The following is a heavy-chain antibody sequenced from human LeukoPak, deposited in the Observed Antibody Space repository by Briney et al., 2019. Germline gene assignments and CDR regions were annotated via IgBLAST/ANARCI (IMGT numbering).Heavy chain of an antibody. D-gene: IGHD5-12*01. CDR2: INHSGST. CDR3: ARKAIVATINGCWYFDL. Sequence: PSETLSLTCAVYGGSFSGYYWSWLRQPPGKGLEWLGEINHSGSTNYNPSLKSRVTISVDTSKNQFSLKLSSVTAADTAVYYCARKAIVATINGCWYFDLWGRGTLVTVSS. V-gene: IGHV4-34*01. J-gene: IGHJ2*01. CDR1: GGSFSGYY.